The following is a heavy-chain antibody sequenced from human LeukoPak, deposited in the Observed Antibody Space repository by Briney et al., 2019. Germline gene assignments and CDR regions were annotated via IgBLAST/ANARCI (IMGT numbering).Heavy chain of an antibody. D-gene: IGHD3-16*02. V-gene: IGHV1-8*03. CDR2: MNPNSGNT. Sequence: ASVKVSCKASGYTFTSYDINWVRQATGQGLEWMGWMNPNSGNTGYAQKFQGRVTITRNTSISTAYMELSSLRSEGTAVYYCARAYYDYVWGSYRLMAFDIWGQGTMVTVSS. CDR3: ARAYYDYVWGSYRLMAFDI. J-gene: IGHJ3*02. CDR1: GYTFTSYD.